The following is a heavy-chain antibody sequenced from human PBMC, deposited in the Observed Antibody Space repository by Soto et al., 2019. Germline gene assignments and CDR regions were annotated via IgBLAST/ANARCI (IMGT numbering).Heavy chain of an antibody. CDR3: ARLGAYYQSLDP. CDR1: GGSISSYY. J-gene: IGHJ5*02. D-gene: IGHD3-22*01. V-gene: IGHV4-59*08. CDR2: IYYSGST. Sequence: SETLSLTCTVSGGSISSYYWSWIRQPPGKGLEWIGYIYYSGSTNYNASLKSRVTISLDTSRNQFSLTLMSVAAADTAIYYCARLGAYYQSLDPWGPGTLVTVSS.